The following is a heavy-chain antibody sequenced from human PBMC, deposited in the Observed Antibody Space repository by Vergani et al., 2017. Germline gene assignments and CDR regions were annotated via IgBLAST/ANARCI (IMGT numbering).Heavy chain of an antibody. V-gene: IGHV3-23*01. J-gene: IGHJ3*02. CDR2: LSASYRRT. Sequence: EVQLLESGGDLVQPGGSLRLSCAASGFTFIMHAMSWVRQAPGKGLEWVSTLSASYRRTHYADSVKSRFTISRDNSKNTLFLHMNSLRPEDTAVYYCAKVGRSEVAGTFGAFDIWGQGTMVTVSS. D-gene: IGHD6-19*01. CDR3: AKVGRSEVAGTFGAFDI. CDR1: GFTFIMHA.